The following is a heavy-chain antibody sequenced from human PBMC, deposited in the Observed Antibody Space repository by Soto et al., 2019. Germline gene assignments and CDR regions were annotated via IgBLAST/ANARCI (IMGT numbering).Heavy chain of an antibody. CDR1: GYYSTTNGDY. D-gene: IGHD2-8*01. CDR2: VYSTGST. V-gene: IGHV4-39*01. J-gene: IGHJ4*02. Sequence: SVTLGLSCSFSGYYSTTNGDYWGWIRQPPGKGLQWIGNVYSTGSTFSHPSLTSRVFISVDTSKNKFSLRLTSVTAADTAVYYCARSHYTYGLLIDYWGPGIMVTVSS. CDR3: ARSHYTYGLLIDY.